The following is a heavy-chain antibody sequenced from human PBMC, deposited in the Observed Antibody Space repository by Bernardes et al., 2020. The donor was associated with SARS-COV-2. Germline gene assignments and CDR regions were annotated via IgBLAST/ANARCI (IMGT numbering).Heavy chain of an antibody. Sequence: GGSLRLFCATSGFIFSNYCMHWVRQAPGKGLVWVSRINGDGRNINYADSVKGRFTISRDNAKSTLYLEMSSPRVEDTAVYYCARGSGNYYFDNWGQGTPVTVSS. V-gene: IGHV3-74*01. D-gene: IGHD6-19*01. J-gene: IGHJ4*02. CDR2: INGDGRNI. CDR3: ARGSGNYYFDN. CDR1: GFIFSNYC.